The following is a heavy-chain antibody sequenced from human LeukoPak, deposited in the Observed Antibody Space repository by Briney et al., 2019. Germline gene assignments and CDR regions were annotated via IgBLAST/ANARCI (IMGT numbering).Heavy chain of an antibody. CDR2: INSDGSST. Sequence: PGGSLRLSCAASGFTFSSYWMHWVRQAPGKGLVWVSRINSDGSSTSYADSVKGRFTISRDNAKNTLYLQMNSLRAEDTAVYYCAREEESSWYNWFDPWGQGTLVTVSS. V-gene: IGHV3-74*01. D-gene: IGHD6-13*01. J-gene: IGHJ5*02. CDR1: GFTFSSYW. CDR3: AREEESSWYNWFDP.